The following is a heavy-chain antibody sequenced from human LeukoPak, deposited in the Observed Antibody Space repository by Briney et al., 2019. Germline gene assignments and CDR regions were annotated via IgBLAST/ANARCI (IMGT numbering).Heavy chain of an antibody. J-gene: IGHJ6*02. CDR3: ARGGGLDV. V-gene: IGHV3-7*03. CDR1: GFIFSTFW. CDR2: INHNGNVN. D-gene: IGHD3-16*01. Sequence: GGSLRLSCVASGFIFSTFWMTWLRQAPGKGLEWVASINHNGNVNYYVDSVKGRFTISRDNAKNSLYLQMSNLRAEDTAVYFCARGGGLDVWGQGATVTVSS.